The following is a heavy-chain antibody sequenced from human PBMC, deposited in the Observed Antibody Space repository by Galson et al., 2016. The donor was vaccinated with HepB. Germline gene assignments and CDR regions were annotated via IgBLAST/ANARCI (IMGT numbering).Heavy chain of an antibody. CDR3: ASAGVGPAASFDY. CDR1: GHTFTIYY. D-gene: IGHD2-2*01. CDR2: INPSGVST. Sequence: SVKVSCKASGHTFTIYYMHWVRQAPGQGLEWVGVINPSGVSTSYAQKLQGRVTMTRDTSTNTVHMELSSLRSEDTAIYYCASAGVGPAASFDYWGQGTLVTVSS. J-gene: IGHJ4*02. V-gene: IGHV1-46*01.